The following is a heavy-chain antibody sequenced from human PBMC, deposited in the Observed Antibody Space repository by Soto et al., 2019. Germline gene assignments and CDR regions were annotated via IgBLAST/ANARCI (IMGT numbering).Heavy chain of an antibody. D-gene: IGHD3-16*02. V-gene: IGHV4-31*03. Sequence: SETLSLTCTVSGGSISSGGYYWSWIRQHPGKGLEWIGYIYYSGSTYYNPSLKSRVTISVDTSKNQFSLKLSSVTAADTAVYYCARGHHYDYVWGSYRSYYFDYWGQGTLVTVSS. CDR3: ARGHHYDYVWGSYRSYYFDY. CDR2: IYYSGST. CDR1: GGSISSGGYY. J-gene: IGHJ4*02.